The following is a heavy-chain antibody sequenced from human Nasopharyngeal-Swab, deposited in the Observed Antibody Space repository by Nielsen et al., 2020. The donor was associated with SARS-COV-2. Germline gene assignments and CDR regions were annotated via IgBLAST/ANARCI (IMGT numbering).Heavy chain of an antibody. V-gene: IGHV4-34*01. J-gene: IGHJ5*02. CDR3: ARGRGRPGHWFDP. D-gene: IGHD1-1*01. Sequence: RQAPGKGLEWIGEINHSGSTNYNPSLKSRVTISVDTSKNQFSLKLSPVTAADTAVYYCARGRGRPGHWFDPWGQGTLVTVSS. CDR2: INHSGST.